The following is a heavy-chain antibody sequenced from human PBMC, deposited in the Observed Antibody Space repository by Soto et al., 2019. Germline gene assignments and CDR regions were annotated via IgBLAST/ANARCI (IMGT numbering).Heavy chain of an antibody. J-gene: IGHJ4*02. D-gene: IGHD1-1*01. Sequence: PGESLKISCKGVGYRLDAAWIGWVRQMPGKGLEWMGIIKPGGSDLRYSPSFRGQVTISADAAVNTAYLQWDSLKASDTALYYCGRQTTYICDFWGQGVLVTVSS. CDR3: GRQTTYICDF. CDR1: GYRLDAAW. V-gene: IGHV5-51*01. CDR2: IKPGGSDL.